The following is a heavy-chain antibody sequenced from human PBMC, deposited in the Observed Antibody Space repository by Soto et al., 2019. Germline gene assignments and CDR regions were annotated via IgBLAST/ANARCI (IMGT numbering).Heavy chain of an antibody. J-gene: IGHJ4*02. V-gene: IGHV4-4*02. CDR1: GGSISSSNW. CDR3: ARDLVGSSSSEVGGGFDY. D-gene: IGHD6-6*01. Sequence: LTCAVSGGSISSSNWWSWVRQPPGKGLEWIGEIYHSGSTNYNPSLKSRVTISVDKSKNQFSLKLSSVTAADTAVYYCARDLVGSSSSEVGGGFDYWGQGTLVPVYS. CDR2: IYHSGST.